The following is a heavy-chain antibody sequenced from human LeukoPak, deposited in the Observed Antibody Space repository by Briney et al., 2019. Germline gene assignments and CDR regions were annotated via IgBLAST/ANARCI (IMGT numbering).Heavy chain of an antibody. D-gene: IGHD4-17*01. CDR1: GDSVISGDYR. V-gene: IGHV4-30-4*01. CDR3: ARKNDYGDYLDY. J-gene: IGHJ4*02. Sequence: SQTLSLTCTVSGDSVISGDYRWTWIRQPPGKGLECIGYIYYTGRTYYNPSLKSRVTISVDTSKNQFSLKLYSVTAADTAVYYCARKNDYGDYLDYWGQGTLVAVSS. CDR2: IYYTGRT.